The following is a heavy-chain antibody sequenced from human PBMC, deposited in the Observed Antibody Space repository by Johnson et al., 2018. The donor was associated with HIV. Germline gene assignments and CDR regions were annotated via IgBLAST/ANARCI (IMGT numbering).Heavy chain of an antibody. Sequence: QVQVVESGGGVVQPGRSLRPSCAASGFTFSTYVMHWVRQVRGKGLEWVSFINRNGGSTGYADSVKGRFTISRDNSKNTLYLQMNSLRAEDTAVYYCTPLGGYTPGSLDIWGQGTLVTVSS. V-gene: IGHV3-NL1*01. J-gene: IGHJ3*02. CDR3: TPLGGYTPGSLDI. CDR1: GFTFSTYV. D-gene: IGHD3-16*02. CDR2: INRNGGST.